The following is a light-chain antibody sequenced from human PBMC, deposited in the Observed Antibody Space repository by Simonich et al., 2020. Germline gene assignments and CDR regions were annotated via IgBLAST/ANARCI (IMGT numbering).Light chain of an antibody. J-gene: IGKJ4*01. Sequence: DIVMTQSPDSLAVSLGERATINCKSSQSVLYSSNNNNYLAWYQQKPGQPPKLLIYCASTREAGVPDRFSGSGSGTDFTLTISSLQAEDVAVYYCQQYYSTPLTFGGGTKVEIK. CDR3: QQYYSTPLT. CDR1: QSVLYSSNNNNY. CDR2: CAS. V-gene: IGKV4-1*01.